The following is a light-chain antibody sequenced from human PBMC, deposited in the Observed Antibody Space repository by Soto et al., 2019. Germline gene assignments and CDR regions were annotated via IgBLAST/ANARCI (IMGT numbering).Light chain of an antibody. CDR1: QGIGND. CDR3: LQDHSYPLT. Sequence: AIQMTQSPSSLSASVGDRVTITCRASQGIGNDLGWYQQKSGKAPKLLIYAASNLQGGVPSRFSGSGSGTDFTLTISGLQPEDVATYYCLQDHSYPLTFGEGTKVEI. J-gene: IGKJ4*01. CDR2: AAS. V-gene: IGKV1-6*01.